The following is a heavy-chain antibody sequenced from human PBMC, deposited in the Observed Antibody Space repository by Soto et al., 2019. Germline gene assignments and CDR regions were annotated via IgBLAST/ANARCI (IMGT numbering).Heavy chain of an antibody. CDR2: ISSSSSYI. Sequence: GXLRLSCAASGFTFSSYSMNWVRQAPGKGLEWVSSISSSSSYIYYADSVKGRFTISRDNAKNSLYLQMNSLRAEDTAVYYCARVGKVTTSLRAFDIWGQGTMVTVSS. D-gene: IGHD4-17*01. V-gene: IGHV3-21*01. J-gene: IGHJ3*02. CDR1: GFTFSSYS. CDR3: ARVGKVTTSLRAFDI.